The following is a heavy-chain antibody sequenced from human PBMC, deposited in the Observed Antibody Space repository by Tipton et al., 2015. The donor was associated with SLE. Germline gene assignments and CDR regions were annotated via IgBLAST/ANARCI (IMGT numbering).Heavy chain of an antibody. J-gene: IGHJ4*02. CDR1: GGSFSDYY. CDR2: INHTGGT. Sequence: LRLSCAVYGGSFSDYYWSWIRQTPGEGLEWIGEINHTGGTNYNPSLESRVTMSVDTSKNQFSLKLSSVTAADTAMYYCARRPANNSQFDYWGQGMLVTVSS. CDR3: ARRPANNSQFDY. D-gene: IGHD2-15*01. V-gene: IGHV4-34*01.